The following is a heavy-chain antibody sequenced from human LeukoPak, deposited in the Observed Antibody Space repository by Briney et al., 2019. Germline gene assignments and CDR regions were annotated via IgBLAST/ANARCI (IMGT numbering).Heavy chain of an antibody. Sequence: GGSLRLSCAASGFTFSNYSMNWVRQAPGKGLEWVSYISSSSSTIYYADSVKGRFTISRDNAKNSLYLQMNSLRAEDTAVYYCARGALQDGGGFGEYWGQGTLVTVSS. D-gene: IGHD3-10*01. CDR1: GFTFSNYS. CDR2: ISSSSSTI. CDR3: ARGALQDGGGFGEY. V-gene: IGHV3-48*01. J-gene: IGHJ4*02.